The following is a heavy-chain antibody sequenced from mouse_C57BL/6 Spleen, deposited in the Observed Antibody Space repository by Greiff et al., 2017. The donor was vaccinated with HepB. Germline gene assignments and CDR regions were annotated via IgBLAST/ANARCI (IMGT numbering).Heavy chain of an antibody. J-gene: IGHJ2*01. D-gene: IGHD2-4*01. V-gene: IGHV1-61*01. CDR1: GYTFTSYW. Sequence: QVQLQQPGAELVRPGSSVKLSCKASGYTFTSYWMDWVKQRPGQGLEWIGNIYPSDSETHYNQKFKDKATLTVDKSSSTAYMQLSSLTSEDSAVYYCAISIYYDYHFDYWGQGTTLTVSS. CDR2: IYPSDSET. CDR3: AISIYYDYHFDY.